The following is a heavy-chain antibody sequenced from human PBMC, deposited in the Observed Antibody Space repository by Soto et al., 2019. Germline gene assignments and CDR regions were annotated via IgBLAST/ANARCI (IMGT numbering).Heavy chain of an antibody. D-gene: IGHD3-10*01. V-gene: IGHV4-34*01. CDR2: INHSGST. CDR3: ARRLLWFGDNWFDP. Sequence: PSETLSLTCAVYGGSFSGYYWSWIRQPPGKGLEWIGEINHSGSTNYNPSLKSRVTISVDTSKNQFSLKLSSVTAADTAVYYCARRLLWFGDNWFDPWGQGTLVTVSS. J-gene: IGHJ5*02. CDR1: GGSFSGYY.